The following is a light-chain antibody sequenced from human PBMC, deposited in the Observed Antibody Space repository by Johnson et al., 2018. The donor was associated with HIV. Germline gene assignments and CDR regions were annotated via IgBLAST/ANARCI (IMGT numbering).Light chain of an antibody. CDR2: DNN. Sequence: QSVLTQPPSVSAAPGQKVTIYCSGSSSNIGNNYVSWYQQLPGTAPKLLIYDNNKRPAGIPDRFSGSKFGTSATLGITGLQPGDEPDYYCGIWDCSLSAYVFGTGTKVTVL. CDR1: SSNIGNNY. J-gene: IGLJ1*01. V-gene: IGLV1-51*01. CDR3: GIWDCSLSAYV.